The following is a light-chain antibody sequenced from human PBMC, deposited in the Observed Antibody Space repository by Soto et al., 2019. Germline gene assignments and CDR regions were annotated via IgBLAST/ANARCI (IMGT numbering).Light chain of an antibody. CDR3: AAWDDSLNVYV. CDR2: SNT. CDR1: SSNIGSKP. Sequence: QSVLTQPPSASGTPGQRVTISCSGSSSNIGSKPVNWYQQLPGTAPKLLIYSNTQRPSGVPDRFSGSKSGTSASLAISGLQSEDEADYYCAAWDDSLNVYVFATGTKLTVL. J-gene: IGLJ1*01. V-gene: IGLV1-44*01.